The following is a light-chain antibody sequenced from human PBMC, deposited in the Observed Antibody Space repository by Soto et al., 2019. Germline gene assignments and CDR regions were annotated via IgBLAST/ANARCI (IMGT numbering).Light chain of an antibody. V-gene: IGKV3-20*01. Sequence: EIVLTQSPGTLSLSPGERATLSCRASQSVSSSFLAWYHQKPGQAPRLLIYGASSRANGIPDRFSGSGSGTDFTLTISRLEPEDFAVYYCQQSGTSPWTFGQGTKVEIK. CDR2: GAS. J-gene: IGKJ1*01. CDR1: QSVSSSF. CDR3: QQSGTSPWT.